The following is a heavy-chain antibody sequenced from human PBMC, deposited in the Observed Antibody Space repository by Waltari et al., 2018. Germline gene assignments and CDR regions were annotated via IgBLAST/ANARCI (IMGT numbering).Heavy chain of an antibody. CDR1: GNTLTELS. CDR3: ATSPIALFGTLY. Sequence: QVQLVQSGAEVKKPGASVKVSCQVSGNTLTELSMHWVRQAPGKGLEWMGGFDPEDGETIYAQSFQGRVTMTEDTSTDTAYMEVSSLRSEDTAVYYCATSPIALFGTLYWGQGTLVTVSS. CDR2: FDPEDGET. J-gene: IGHJ4*02. D-gene: IGHD6-13*01. V-gene: IGHV1-24*01.